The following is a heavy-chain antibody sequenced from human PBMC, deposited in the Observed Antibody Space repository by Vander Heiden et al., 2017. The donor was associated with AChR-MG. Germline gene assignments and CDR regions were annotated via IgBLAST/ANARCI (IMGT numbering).Heavy chain of an antibody. D-gene: IGHD1-26*01. V-gene: IGHV4-39*01. J-gene: IGHJ4*02. Sequence: QLQLQESGPGLVKPSDTLSLTCTVSGGSISSSSYYWGWIRQPQGKGLEWSRSIYYSVSTYYNPSLKSRVTISVDTSKNQCSLKLSSVTAADTAVYYCARQGSGRQDWGQGTLVTVSS. CDR1: GGSISSSSYY. CDR2: IYYSVST. CDR3: ARQGSGRQD.